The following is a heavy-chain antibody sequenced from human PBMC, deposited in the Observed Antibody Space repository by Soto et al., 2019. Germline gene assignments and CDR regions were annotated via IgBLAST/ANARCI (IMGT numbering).Heavy chain of an antibody. Sequence: QVQLVESGGGVVQPGRSLRLSCAASGFTFSSYAMHWVRQAPGKGLEWVAVISYDGSNKYYADSVKGRFTISSDNSKITLDLKMNSLRAEDADVYYCARDASGDYYLSVGMDVWGQGTTVTVSS. J-gene: IGHJ6*02. V-gene: IGHV3-30-3*01. CDR2: ISYDGSNK. CDR1: GFTFSSYA. CDR3: ARDASGDYYLSVGMDV. D-gene: IGHD4-17*01.